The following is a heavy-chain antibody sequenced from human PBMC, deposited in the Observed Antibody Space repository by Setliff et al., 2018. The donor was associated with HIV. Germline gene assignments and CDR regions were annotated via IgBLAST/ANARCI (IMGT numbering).Heavy chain of an antibody. V-gene: IGHV3-20*04. CDR3: TTEDPWLRFGH. CDR1: GFTFSNYW. Sequence: GGSLRLSCAASGFTFSNYWMSWVRQAPGKGLEWVSAINWNGGSTVYAESVKGRFTISRDNAKNSLYLQMNSLRAEDTAVYYCTTEDPWLRFGHWGQGTLVTVSS. CDR2: INWNGGST. D-gene: IGHD5-12*01. J-gene: IGHJ5*02.